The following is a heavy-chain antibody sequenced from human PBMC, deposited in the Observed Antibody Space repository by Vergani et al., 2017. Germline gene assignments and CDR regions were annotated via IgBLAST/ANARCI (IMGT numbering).Heavy chain of an antibody. D-gene: IGHD3-16*01. J-gene: IGHJ5*02. CDR3: ARAGPLGTGDWFDP. Sequence: QVQLVQSGAEVKKPGASVKVSHKASGGTFSSYAISWVRQAPGQGLEWMGGIIPIFGTANYAQKFQGRVTITADESTSTAYMELSSLRSEDTAVYYCARAGPLGTGDWFDPWGQGTLVTVSS. CDR2: IIPIFGTA. V-gene: IGHV1-69*01. CDR1: GGTFSSYA.